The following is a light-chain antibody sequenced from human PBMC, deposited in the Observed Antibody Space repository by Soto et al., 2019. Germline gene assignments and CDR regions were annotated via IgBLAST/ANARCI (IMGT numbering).Light chain of an antibody. CDR3: SSYTGSSTLV. Sequence: QSVLTQPASVSGSPGQSITISCTGTSSDVGGYNYVSWYQQNPGKAPKLMIYDVSNRPSGVSDRFSGSKSGNTASLTISGLQAEDESDYYCSSYTGSSTLVFGGGTQLTVL. CDR2: DVS. V-gene: IGLV2-14*01. J-gene: IGLJ2*01. CDR1: SSDVGGYNY.